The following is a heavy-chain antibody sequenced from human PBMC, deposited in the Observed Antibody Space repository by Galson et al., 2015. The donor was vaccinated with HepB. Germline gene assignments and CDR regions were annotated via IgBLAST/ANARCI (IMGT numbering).Heavy chain of an antibody. CDR3: AGEGTRIAVARSFDI. Sequence: VSCKASGYTFTGYYMHWVRQAPGQGLEWMGWINPNSGGTNYAQKFQGWVTMTRDTSISTAYMELSRLRSDDTAVYYCAGEGTRIAVARSFDIWGQGTMVTVS. V-gene: IGHV1-2*04. D-gene: IGHD6-19*01. CDR1: GYTFTGYY. CDR2: INPNSGGT. J-gene: IGHJ3*02.